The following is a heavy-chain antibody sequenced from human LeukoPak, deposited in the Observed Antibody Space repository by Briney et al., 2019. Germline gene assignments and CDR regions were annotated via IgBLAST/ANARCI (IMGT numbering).Heavy chain of an antibody. V-gene: IGHV1-58*01. J-gene: IGHJ4*02. D-gene: IGHD5-18*01. CDR3: AAPSRIQLDY. Sequence: SVKVSCKASGFTFTSSAVQGVRQPGGRRLEWIGWIVVGSGNTNYAQMFQGRVTITRDMSTSTAYMELSSLRSEDTAVYYCAAPSRIQLDYWGQGTLVTVSS. CDR2: IVVGSGNT. CDR1: GFTFTSSA.